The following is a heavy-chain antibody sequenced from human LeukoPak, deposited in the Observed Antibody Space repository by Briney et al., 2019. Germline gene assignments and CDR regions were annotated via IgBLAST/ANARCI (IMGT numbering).Heavy chain of an antibody. CDR2: MNPNSGNT. Sequence: ASVKLSCKASGYTFTSYDINWVQQATGQGPEWMGWMNPNSGNTGYAQQFQGRVTMTRTTSTSTAYMELSSLRSDDTAVYYCARGWFGQLLQDYWGQGTLVTVSS. V-gene: IGHV1-8*01. CDR3: ARGWFGQLLQDY. D-gene: IGHD3-10*01. J-gene: IGHJ4*02. CDR1: GYTFTSYD.